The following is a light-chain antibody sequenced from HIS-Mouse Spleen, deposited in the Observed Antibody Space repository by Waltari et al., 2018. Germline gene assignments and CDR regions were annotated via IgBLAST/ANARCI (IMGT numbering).Light chain of an antibody. J-gene: IGLJ2*01. CDR1: SSNIGSNY. CDR2: RNN. Sequence: QSVLTQPPSASGTPGQRVTISCSGSSSNIGSNYVHRYQQLPGTAPKLLIYRNNQRPSGVPDRFSGSKSGTSASLAISGLRSEDEADYYCAAWDDSLSGVVFGGGTKLTVL. CDR3: AAWDDSLSGVV. V-gene: IGLV1-47*01.